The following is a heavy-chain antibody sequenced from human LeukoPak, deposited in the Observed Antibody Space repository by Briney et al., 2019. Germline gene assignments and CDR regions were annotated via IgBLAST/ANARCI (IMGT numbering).Heavy chain of an antibody. CDR2: IYYTGTTSGRT. D-gene: IGHD5-24*01. Sequence: SEALSLTCSVSGDDIYNHYWSWVRQPPGKEPEWIAYIYYTGTTSGRTDYNPSLQSRVSISIDTSKSQFSLRLDSVTAADTAFYYCAEIPRIWGQGILVTVSS. V-gene: IGHV4-59*11. CDR1: GDDIYNHY. J-gene: IGHJ4*02. CDR3: AEIPRI.